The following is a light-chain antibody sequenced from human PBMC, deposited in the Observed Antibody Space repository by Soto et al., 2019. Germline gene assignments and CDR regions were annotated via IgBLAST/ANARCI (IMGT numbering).Light chain of an antibody. J-gene: IGLJ1*01. V-gene: IGLV2-14*03. CDR1: SADVSTSNF. Sequence: QSALTQPASVSGSPGQSITISCTGISADVSTSNFVSWYQHHPGKGPRLILYDFTHRPSGISDRSSGSKSGDTASLTISGLRAEDEADYYCASYRSGPLYVFGAGTKVTVL. CDR2: DFT. CDR3: ASYRSGPLYV.